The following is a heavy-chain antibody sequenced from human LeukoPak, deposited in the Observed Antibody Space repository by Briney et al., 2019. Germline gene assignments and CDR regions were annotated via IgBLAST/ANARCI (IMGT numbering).Heavy chain of an antibody. Sequence: GGSLRLSCAASGFTFSDYYMSWIRQAPGKGLEWVSYISSSGSTIYYADSVKGRFTISRDNAKNSLYLQMNSLRGEDTAVYYFSRDAPVTGTLPDYWRQGTLVTVSS. V-gene: IGHV3-11*04. D-gene: IGHD1-20*01. J-gene: IGHJ4*02. CDR1: GFTFSDYY. CDR2: ISSSGSTI. CDR3: SRDAPVTGTLPDY.